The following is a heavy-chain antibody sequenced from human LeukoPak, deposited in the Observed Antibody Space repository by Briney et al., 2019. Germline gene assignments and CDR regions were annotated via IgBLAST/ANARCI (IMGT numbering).Heavy chain of an antibody. D-gene: IGHD6-19*01. J-gene: IGHJ4*02. CDR2: IYSGGST. CDR1: GFTVSSNY. V-gene: IGHV3-66*01. CDR3: ARAVGSGWSYFDY. Sequence: PGGSLRLSCAASGFTVSSNYMSWVRQAPGKGLEWVSVIYSGGSTYYADSVKGRFTISRDNSKNTLYLRMNSLRAEDTAVYYCARAVGSGWSYFDYWSQGTLVTVSS.